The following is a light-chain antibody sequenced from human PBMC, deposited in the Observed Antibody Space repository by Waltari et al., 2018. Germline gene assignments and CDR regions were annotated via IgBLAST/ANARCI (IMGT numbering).Light chain of an antibody. V-gene: IGLV2-14*03. CDR3: SSYTTSSTLV. Sequence: QSALTQPASVSGSPGQSITISCTGSNSDIGGYNFFPCYNKHPAKAPKRMIYDLNKRPSGGSNRFSASKSGKTASLTISGLQAEDEANYYCSSYTTSSTLVFGGGTKVTVL. CDR1: NSDIGGYNF. CDR2: DLN. J-gene: IGLJ2*01.